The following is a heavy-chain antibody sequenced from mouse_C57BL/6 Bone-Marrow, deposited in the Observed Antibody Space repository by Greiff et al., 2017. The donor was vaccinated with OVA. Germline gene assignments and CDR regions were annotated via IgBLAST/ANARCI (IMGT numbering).Heavy chain of an antibody. CDR1: GYTFTSYW. Sequence: QVQLQQSGAELVKPGASVKLSCKASGYTFTSYWMHWVKQRPGQGLEWIGMIHPNSGSTNYNEKFKSKATLTVDKSSSTAYMQLSSLTSEDSAVYYCARFLITTVVATPAMDYWGQGTSVTVSS. D-gene: IGHD1-1*01. CDR2: IHPNSGST. J-gene: IGHJ4*01. CDR3: ARFLITTVVATPAMDY. V-gene: IGHV1-64*01.